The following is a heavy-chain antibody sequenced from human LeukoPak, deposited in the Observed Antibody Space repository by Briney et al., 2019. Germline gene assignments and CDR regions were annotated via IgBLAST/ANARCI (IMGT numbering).Heavy chain of an antibody. D-gene: IGHD5-12*01. CDR2: TYYRSKWYN. CDR3: ARGSMRYSGYDSLVRAARPFDY. CDR1: GDSVSSNSAA. Sequence: SQTLSLTCAISGDSVSSNSAAWNWIRQSPSRGLEWLGRTYYRSKWYNDYAVSVKSRITINPDTSKNQFSLQLNSVTPEDTAVYYCARGSMRYSGYDSLVRAARPFDYWGQGTLVTVSS. V-gene: IGHV6-1*01. J-gene: IGHJ4*02.